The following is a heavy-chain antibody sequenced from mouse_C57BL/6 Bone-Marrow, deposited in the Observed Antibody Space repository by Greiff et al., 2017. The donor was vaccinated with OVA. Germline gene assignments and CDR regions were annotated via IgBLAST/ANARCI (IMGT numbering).Heavy chain of an antibody. V-gene: IGHV3-6*01. CDR3: AREEGYPAWFAY. CDR1: GYSITSGYY. Sequence: EVKLQESGPGLVKPSQSLSLTCSVTGYSITSGYYWNWIRQFPGNKLEWMGYISYDGSNNYNPSLKNRISITRDTSKNQFFLKLNSVTTEDTATYYCAREEGYPAWFAYWGQGTLVTVSA. J-gene: IGHJ3*01. D-gene: IGHD2-2*01. CDR2: ISYDGSN.